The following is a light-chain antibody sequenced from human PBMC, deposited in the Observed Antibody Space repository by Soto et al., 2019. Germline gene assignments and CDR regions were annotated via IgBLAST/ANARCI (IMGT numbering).Light chain of an antibody. CDR2: DVS. V-gene: IGLV2-14*01. J-gene: IGLJ2*01. CDR1: SSDVGGYNY. CDR3: SSYTSSSTPYLV. Sequence: QSALTQPASVSGSPGQSITISCTGTSSDVGGYNYVSWYQQHPGKAPKLMIYDVSNRPSGGSNRFSGSKSGNTASLTISGLQAEEDADYYCSSYTSSSTPYLVFGGGTKLTVL.